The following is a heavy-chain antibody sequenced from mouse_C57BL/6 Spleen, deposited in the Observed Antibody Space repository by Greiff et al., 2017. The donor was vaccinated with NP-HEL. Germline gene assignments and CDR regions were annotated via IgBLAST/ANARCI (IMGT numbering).Heavy chain of an antibody. V-gene: IGHV1-85*01. D-gene: IGHD2-4*01. Sequence: VHLVESGPELVKPGASVKLSCKASGYTFTSYDINWVKQRPGQGLEWIGWIYPRDGSTKYNEKFKGKATLTVDTSSSTAYMELHSLTSEDSAVYFCARGGYDYPAAWFAYWGQGTLVTVSA. CDR3: ARGGYDYPAAWFAY. J-gene: IGHJ3*01. CDR1: GYTFTSYD. CDR2: IYPRDGST.